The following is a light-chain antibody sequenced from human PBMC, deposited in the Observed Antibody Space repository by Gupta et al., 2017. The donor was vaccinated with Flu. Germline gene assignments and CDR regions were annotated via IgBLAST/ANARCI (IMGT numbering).Light chain of an antibody. J-gene: IGKJ4*01. Sequence: SVGERATISCSASQNVVCKCASRNYVGWYQQKPGQPPKLIIYWASSRESGVPDRFSGSGSGTDFTLTINSLQAEDVAVYYCQQYYGSPFTFGRGTKVEI. CDR2: WAS. V-gene: IGKV4-1*01. CDR3: QQYYGSPFT. CDR1: QNVVCKCASRNY.